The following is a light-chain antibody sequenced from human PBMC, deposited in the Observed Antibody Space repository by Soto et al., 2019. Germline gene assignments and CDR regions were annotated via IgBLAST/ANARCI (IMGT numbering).Light chain of an antibody. J-gene: IGKJ4*01. CDR3: QQRSNWPLT. CDR1: QSVSSD. Sequence: EIVLTQSPATLSLSPGERATLSCRASQSVSSDLAWYQQKPGQAPRLLIYDASNRATGIPDRFSGSGSGTDFTLTISSLEPEDFAVYYWQQRSNWPLTFGGGTKVEIK. V-gene: IGKV3-11*01. CDR2: DAS.